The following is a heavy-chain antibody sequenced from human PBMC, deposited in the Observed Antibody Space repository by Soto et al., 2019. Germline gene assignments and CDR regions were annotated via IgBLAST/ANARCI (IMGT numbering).Heavy chain of an antibody. V-gene: IGHV3-21*01. D-gene: IGHD3-3*01. Sequence: PGGSLRLSCAASGFTFDDYGMSWVRQAPGKGLEWVSSISSSSSYIYYADSVKGRFTISRDNAKNSLYLQMNSLRAEDTAVYYCASNYDFWSGYYSYYMDVWGKGTTVTVSS. CDR2: ISSSSSYI. CDR1: GFTFDDYG. CDR3: ASNYDFWSGYYSYYMDV. J-gene: IGHJ6*03.